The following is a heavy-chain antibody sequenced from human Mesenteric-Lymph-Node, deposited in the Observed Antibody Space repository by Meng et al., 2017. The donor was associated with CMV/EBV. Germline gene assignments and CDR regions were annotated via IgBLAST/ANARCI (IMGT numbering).Heavy chain of an antibody. J-gene: IGHJ6*02. CDR3: ARGDSRSPYGMDV. Sequence: GSLRLSCAVYGGSFSGYYWSWIRQPPGKGLEWIGEINHSGSTNYNPSLKSRVTISVDTSKNQFSLKLSSVTAADTAVYYCARGDSRSPYGMDVWGQGTTVTVSS. V-gene: IGHV4-34*01. CDR1: GGSFSGYY. CDR2: INHSGST.